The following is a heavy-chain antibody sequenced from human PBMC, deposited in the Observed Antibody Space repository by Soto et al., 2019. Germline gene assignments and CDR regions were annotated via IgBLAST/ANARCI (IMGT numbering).Heavy chain of an antibody. CDR1: GYSFTDYH. V-gene: IGHV1-2*04. CDR2: INPKSGGT. CDR3: ARGHSTDCSNGVCSFFYNHEMDV. J-gene: IGHJ6*02. Sequence: RASVKVSCKASGYSFTDYHIHWVRQAPGQGLEWLGRINPKSGGTSTAQKFQGWVTMTRDRSISTVDIELTRLRSDDPAVYFCARGHSTDCSNGVCSFFYNHEMDVWGQGTTVTVSS. D-gene: IGHD2-8*01.